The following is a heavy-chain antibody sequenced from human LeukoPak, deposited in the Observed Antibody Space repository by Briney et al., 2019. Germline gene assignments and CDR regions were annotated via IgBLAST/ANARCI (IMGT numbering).Heavy chain of an antibody. CDR3: AKGPALSFPHPYNWFDP. CDR2: ISGTGGRI. Sequence: GGSLRLSCAASGFTFRSYAMNWVRQAPGKGLEWVSGISGTGGRINYVDSVRGRFTVSRDNSKNTLYLHMDSLRAEDTAVYYCAKGPALSFPHPYNWFDPWGQGTLVTVSS. D-gene: IGHD1-26*01. CDR1: GFTFRSYA. V-gene: IGHV3-23*01. J-gene: IGHJ5*02.